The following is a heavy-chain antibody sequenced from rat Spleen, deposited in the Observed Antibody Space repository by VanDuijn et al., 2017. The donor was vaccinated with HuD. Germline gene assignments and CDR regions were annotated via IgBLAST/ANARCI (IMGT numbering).Heavy chain of an antibody. CDR3: ARRHYGYTDYFDY. D-gene: IGHD1-9*01. V-gene: IGHV5-29*01. Sequence: EVQLLEAGGGLVQPGRTLKLSCEDPGFPLSDYVLAGVRHAPKTGLEWVATISYGDSSGHSGTYYRDSVKGRFTISRDNAKSTLSLQMDSLRSEDTATYYCARRHYGYTDYFDYWGQGVMVTVSS. J-gene: IGHJ2*01. CDR2: ISYGDSSGHSGT. CDR1: GFPLSDYV.